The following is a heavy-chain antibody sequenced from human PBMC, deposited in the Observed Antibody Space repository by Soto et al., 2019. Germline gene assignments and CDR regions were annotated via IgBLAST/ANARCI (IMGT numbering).Heavy chain of an antibody. Sequence: ASVKVSCKGSGYTFTGYGIGWVRQAPGQGLEWMGWISAYNGNTNYAQKLQGRVTMTTDTSTSTAYMELRSLRSDDTAVYYCARDKLVRGVPGYWGQGTLVTVSS. CDR1: GYTFTGYG. V-gene: IGHV1-18*01. D-gene: IGHD3-10*01. CDR2: ISAYNGNT. J-gene: IGHJ4*02. CDR3: ARDKLVRGVPGY.